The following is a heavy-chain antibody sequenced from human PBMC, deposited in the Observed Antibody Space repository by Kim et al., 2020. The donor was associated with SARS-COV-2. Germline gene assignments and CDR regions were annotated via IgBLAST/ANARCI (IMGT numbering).Heavy chain of an antibody. D-gene: IGHD5-18*01. CDR1: GGSISSYY. CDR3: AGRSDTAMVTHDAFDI. Sequence: SETLSLTCTVSGGSISSYYWSWIRQPPGKGLEWIGYIYYSGSTNYNPSLKSRVTISVDTSKNQFSLKLSSVTAADTAVYYCAGRSDTAMVTHDAFDIWGQGTMVTVSS. CDR2: IYYSGST. J-gene: IGHJ3*02. V-gene: IGHV4-59*08.